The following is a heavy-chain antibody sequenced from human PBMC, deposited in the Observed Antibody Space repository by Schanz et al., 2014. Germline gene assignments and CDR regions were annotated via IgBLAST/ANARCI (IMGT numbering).Heavy chain of an antibody. J-gene: IGHJ5*02. CDR1: GFTFRGYA. CDR2: ISSSSSTR. V-gene: IGHV3-48*01. D-gene: IGHD1-1*01. Sequence: EVHLVESGGGLVQPGGSLRLSCAASGFTFRGYAMSWVRQAPGKGLEWVSYISSSSSTRYYADSVKGRFTISRDNAKNSLFLQMNSLRAEDTAVYYCARGRVLESWGQGTLVTVSS. CDR3: ARGRVLES.